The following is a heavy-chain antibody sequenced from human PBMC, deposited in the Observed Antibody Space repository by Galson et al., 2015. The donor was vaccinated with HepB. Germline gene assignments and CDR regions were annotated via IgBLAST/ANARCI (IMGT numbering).Heavy chain of an antibody. V-gene: IGHV3-11*06. D-gene: IGHD6-13*01. Sequence: SLRLSCAASGFTFSDYYMSWIRQAPGKGLEWVSYISSSSSYTSYADSVKGRFTISRDNAKNSLYLQMNSLRAEDTAVYYCARVGSSSWYIVPAGWFDPWGQGALVTVSS. CDR1: GFTFSDYY. CDR2: ISSSSSYT. J-gene: IGHJ5*02. CDR3: ARVGSSSWYIVPAGWFDP.